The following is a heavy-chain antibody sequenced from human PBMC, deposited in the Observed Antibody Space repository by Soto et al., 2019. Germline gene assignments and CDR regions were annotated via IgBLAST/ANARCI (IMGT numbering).Heavy chain of an antibody. V-gene: IGHV2-5*02. CDR3: AHRPESRRSLTTFPFYY. CDR2: IYWDDDK. CDR1: GFSLSTSGVG. J-gene: IGHJ4*02. D-gene: IGHD4-4*01. Sequence: QITLKESGPTLVKPTQTLTLTCTFSGFSLSTSGVGVGWIRQPPGKALEWLALIYWDDDKRYSPSLKSRLTITKDASKNQVVLTMTNMDPVDTATYYCAHRPESRRSLTTFPFYYWGQGTLVIVSS.